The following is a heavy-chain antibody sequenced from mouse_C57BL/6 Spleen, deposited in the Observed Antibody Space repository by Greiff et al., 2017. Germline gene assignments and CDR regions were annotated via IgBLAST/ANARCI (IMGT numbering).Heavy chain of an antibody. CDR1: GYAFTNYL. J-gene: IGHJ2*01. CDR2: INPGSGGT. V-gene: IGHV1-54*01. Sequence: QVQLQQSGAELVRPGTSVKVSCKASGYAFTNYLIEWVQQRPGQGLEWIGVINPGSGGTNYNEKFKGKATLTADKSSSTAYMQLSSLTSEDSAVYFCAIQTGFDYWGQGTTLTVSS. CDR3: AIQTGFDY.